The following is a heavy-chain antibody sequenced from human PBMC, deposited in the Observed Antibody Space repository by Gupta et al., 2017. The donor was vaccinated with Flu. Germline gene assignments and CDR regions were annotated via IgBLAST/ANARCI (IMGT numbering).Heavy chain of an antibody. CDR2: MYTTGST. CDR1: GVSINSGSYC. J-gene: IGHJ4*02. V-gene: IGHV4-61*02. Sequence: QVQLQESGPGLVKPSQTLSLTCSVSGVSINSGSYCWTWIRQPAGKGLEYIGRMYTTGSTNYNPSLESRVTISVDTSKNQFSLKLSSVTAADTAVYYCAREDPYFYDRNGYRYYFDYWGQGTQVAVSS. D-gene: IGHD3-22*01. CDR3: AREDPYFYDRNGYRYYFDY.